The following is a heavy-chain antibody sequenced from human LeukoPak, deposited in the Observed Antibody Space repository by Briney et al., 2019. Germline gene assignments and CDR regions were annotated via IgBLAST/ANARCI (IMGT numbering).Heavy chain of an antibody. V-gene: IGHV4-39*07. J-gene: IGHJ3*02. CDR3: ARAQAYSGSYYSSAFDI. D-gene: IGHD1-26*01. Sequence: SETLSLTCTVSGGSISSSSYYWGWIRQPPGKGLEWIGSIYYSGSTYYNPSLKSRVTISVDTSKNQFSLKLSSVTAADTAVYYCARAQAYSGSYYSSAFDIWGQETMVTVSS. CDR2: IYYSGST. CDR1: GGSISSSSYY.